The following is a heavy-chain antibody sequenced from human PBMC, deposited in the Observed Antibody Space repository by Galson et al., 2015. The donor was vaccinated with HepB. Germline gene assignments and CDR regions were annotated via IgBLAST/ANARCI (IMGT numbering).Heavy chain of an antibody. CDR1: GYTFGTYG. Sequence: SVKVSCKGSGYTFGTYGINWVRQAPGQGLEWMGWINPYNGKTNSAQHLRDRVTLTTDPSASTAYMELQSLTSDDTAVYYCARDHLPLSGYTFYYDFWGQGTLITVSS. J-gene: IGHJ4*02. CDR2: INPYNGKT. CDR3: ARDHLPLSGYTFYYDF. D-gene: IGHD3-3*01. V-gene: IGHV1-18*01.